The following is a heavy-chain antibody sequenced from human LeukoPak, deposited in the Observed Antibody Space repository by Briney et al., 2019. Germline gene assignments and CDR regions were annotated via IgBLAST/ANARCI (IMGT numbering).Heavy chain of an antibody. CDR3: ARLTRPRSSPVEY. Sequence: GESLKISCKGSGYSFTNYWIGWVRQMPGKGLEWMGIIYPGDSDTRYSPSFQGQVTTSADKSISTAYLQWSSLKASDTAMYYCARLTRPRSSPVEYWGQGTLVTVSS. D-gene: IGHD6-13*01. CDR1: GYSFTNYW. V-gene: IGHV5-51*01. J-gene: IGHJ4*02. CDR2: IYPGDSDT.